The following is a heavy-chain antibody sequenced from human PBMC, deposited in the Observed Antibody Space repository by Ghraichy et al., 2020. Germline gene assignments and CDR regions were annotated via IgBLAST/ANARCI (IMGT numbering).Heavy chain of an antibody. V-gene: IGHV1-2*02. CDR2: INPNSGGT. Sequence: ASVKVSCKASGYTFTGYYMHWVRQAPGQGLEWMGWINPNSGGTNYAQKFQGRVTMTRDTSISTAYMELSRLRSDDTAVYYCARATLDVLLWFGELPPLSPFDPWGQGTLVTVSS. D-gene: IGHD3-10*01. J-gene: IGHJ5*02. CDR1: GYTFTGYY. CDR3: ARATLDVLLWFGELPPLSPFDP.